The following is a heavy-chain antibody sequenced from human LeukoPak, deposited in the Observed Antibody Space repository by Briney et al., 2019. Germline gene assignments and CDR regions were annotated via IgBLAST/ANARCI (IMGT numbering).Heavy chain of an antibody. CDR2: ISSSSSYI. D-gene: IGHD5-12*01. CDR3: AKDTAPVDLV. Sequence: GGSLRLSCAASGFTFSSYSMNWVRQAPGKGLEWVSSISSSSSYIYYADSVKGRFTISRDNSKNTLYLQMNSLRAEDTAVYYCAKDTAPVDLVGGQGTLVTVSS. CDR1: GFTFSSYS. J-gene: IGHJ4*02. V-gene: IGHV3-21*04.